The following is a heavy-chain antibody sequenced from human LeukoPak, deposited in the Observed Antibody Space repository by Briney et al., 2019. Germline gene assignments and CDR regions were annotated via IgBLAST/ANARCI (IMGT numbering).Heavy chain of an antibody. CDR2: ISYDGSNK. D-gene: IGHD4-17*01. Sequence: PGGSLRLSCAASGFTFSSYGMHWVRQAPGKGLEWVAVISYDGSNKYYADSVKGRFTISRDNSKNTLYLQMNSLRAEDTAVYYCAKDRVLGYGDYYFDYWGQGTLVTVSS. J-gene: IGHJ4*02. CDR3: AKDRVLGYGDYYFDY. CDR1: GFTFSSYG. V-gene: IGHV3-30*18.